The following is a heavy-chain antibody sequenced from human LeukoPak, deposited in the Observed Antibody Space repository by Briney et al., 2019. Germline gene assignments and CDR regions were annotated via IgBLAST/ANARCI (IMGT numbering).Heavy chain of an antibody. CDR2: IIPIFGTA. V-gene: IGHV1-69*05. CDR3: ARGQSGYAKEDYYYYYYMDV. Sequence: SVKVSCKASGGTYSSYAISWVRQAPGQGLEWMGGIIPIFGTANYAQKFQGRVTITTDESTSTAYMELSSLRSENTAVYYCARGQSGYAKEDYYYYYYMDVWGKGTTVTVSS. J-gene: IGHJ6*03. CDR1: GGTYSSYA. D-gene: IGHD2-8*01.